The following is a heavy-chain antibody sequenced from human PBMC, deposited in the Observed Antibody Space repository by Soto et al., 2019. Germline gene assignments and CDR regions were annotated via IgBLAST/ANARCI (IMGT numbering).Heavy chain of an antibody. V-gene: IGHV3-66*01. CDR2: MYSDAST. CDR1: GFNISRNY. Sequence: EVQLVESGGGLVQPGGSLRLSCAASGFNISRNYMIWVRQAPGKGLDWVSLMYSDASTHYADSVKDRFTISRDNSKNTLFLHMDNLRAEDTSLYYCAKAVPVWGQGTLVTVSS. J-gene: IGHJ4*02. CDR3: AKAVPV.